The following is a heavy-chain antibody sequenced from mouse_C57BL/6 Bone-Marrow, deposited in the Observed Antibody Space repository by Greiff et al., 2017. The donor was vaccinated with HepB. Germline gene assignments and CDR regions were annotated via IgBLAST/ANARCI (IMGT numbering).Heavy chain of an antibody. V-gene: IGHV1-81*01. CDR3: ARQGYYYGSSSFDY. D-gene: IGHD1-1*01. CDR1: GYTFTSYG. CDR2: IYPRSGNT. J-gene: IGHJ2*01. Sequence: QVQLKESGAELARPGASVKLSCKASGYTFTSYGISWVKQRTGQGLEWIGEIYPRSGNTYYNEKFKGKATLTADKSSSTAYMELRSLTSEDSAVYFCARQGYYYGSSSFDYWGQGTTLTVSS.